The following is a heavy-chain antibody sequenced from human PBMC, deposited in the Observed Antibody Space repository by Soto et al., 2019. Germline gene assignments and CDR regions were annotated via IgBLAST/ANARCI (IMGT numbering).Heavy chain of an antibody. CDR1: GGSFTSNNW. CDR3: ASRDPGTSVDY. V-gene: IGHV4-4*02. CDR2: IYRTGST. Sequence: QVQLQESGPGLVKPSGTLSLTCAVSGGSFTSNNWWTWVRQPPGQGREWIGEIYRTGSTNYNPSLKSRVTISLDKSENQFYLKVTSLTAADAAVYYCASRDPGTSVDYWGQGTLVTVSS. D-gene: IGHD1-7*01. J-gene: IGHJ4*02.